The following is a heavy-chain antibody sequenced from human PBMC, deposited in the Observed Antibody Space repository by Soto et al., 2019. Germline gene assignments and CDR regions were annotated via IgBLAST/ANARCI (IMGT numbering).Heavy chain of an antibody. CDR1: GGSGRSSGYY. CDR3: ARLILDFTEPFDY. D-gene: IGHD3-16*02. CDR2: LYSSGKT. J-gene: IGHJ4*02. Sequence: QLQLQESGPGLVKPSETLSLTCTVSGGSGRSSGYYWALIRQPPGNGLEWIGSLYSSGKTYRNPSLKSRVTMSEDTSKNQLSLRLSSVTAADTAVYYGARLILDFTEPFDYWGQGTLVTVSS. V-gene: IGHV4-39*01.